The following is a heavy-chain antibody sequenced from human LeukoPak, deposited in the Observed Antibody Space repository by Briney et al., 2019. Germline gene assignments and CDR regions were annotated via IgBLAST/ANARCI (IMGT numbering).Heavy chain of an antibody. CDR1: GGSFNSYV. V-gene: IGHV1-69*04. Sequence: GASVKVSCKASGGSFNSYVITWVRQAPGQGLEWMGRIIPILDVANFAQKFQGRVTMTEDTSTDTAYMELSSLRSEDTAVYYCATDLQDKFAEYFQHWGQGTLVTVSS. CDR2: IIPILDVA. CDR3: ATDLQDKFAEYFQH. J-gene: IGHJ1*01.